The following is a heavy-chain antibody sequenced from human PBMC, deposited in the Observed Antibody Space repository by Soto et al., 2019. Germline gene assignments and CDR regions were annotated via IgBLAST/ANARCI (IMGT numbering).Heavy chain of an antibody. D-gene: IGHD5-12*01. CDR3: ASLRSFHYLGDYYGMDV. CDR2: INPNSGGT. Sequence: QVQLVQSGAEVKKPGASVKVSCKASGYTFTGYYMHWVRQAPGQGLEWMGWINPNSGGTNYAQKFQGRVTMTRDTSISTAYMELSRLRSDDTAVYYCASLRSFHYLGDYYGMDVWGQGTTVTVSS. V-gene: IGHV1-2*02. J-gene: IGHJ6*02. CDR1: GYTFTGYY.